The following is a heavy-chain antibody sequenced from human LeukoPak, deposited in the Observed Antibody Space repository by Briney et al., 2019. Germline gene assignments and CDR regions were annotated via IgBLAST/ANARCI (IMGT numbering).Heavy chain of an antibody. V-gene: IGHV1-46*01. CDR1: GYTFTSYY. D-gene: IGHD6-13*01. Sequence: ASVKVSCKASGYTFTSYYMHWVRQAPGRGLEWMGIINPSGGSTSYAQKFQGRVTMTRDTSTSTVYMELSSLRSEDTAVYYCARDERLQRGGIAAAGSFDYWGQGTLVTVSS. J-gene: IGHJ4*02. CDR3: ARDERLQRGGIAAAGSFDY. CDR2: INPSGGST.